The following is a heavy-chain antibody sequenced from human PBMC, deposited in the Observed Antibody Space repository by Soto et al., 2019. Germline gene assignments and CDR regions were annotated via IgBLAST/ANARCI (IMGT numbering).Heavy chain of an antibody. CDR3: ARAPWIQLWGGFDI. CDR2: IYYSGST. J-gene: IGHJ3*02. D-gene: IGHD5-18*01. CDR1: GGSISSYY. V-gene: IGHV4-59*01. Sequence: QVQLQESGPGLVKPSETLSLTCTVSGGSISSYYWSWIRQPPGKGLEWIGYIYYSGSTNYNPSLKSRVTISVDTSKNQFSLKLSSVTAADTAVYYCARAPWIQLWGGFDIWGQGTMVTVSS.